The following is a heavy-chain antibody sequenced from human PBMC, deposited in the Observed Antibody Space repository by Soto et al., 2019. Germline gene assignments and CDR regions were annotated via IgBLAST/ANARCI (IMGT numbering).Heavy chain of an antibody. Sequence: QLQLQESGSGLVKPSQTLSLTCAVSGGSISSGGYSWSWIRQPPGKGLEWIGYIYHSGSTYYNPSLKSRDTISVDRSKNQFSLKLSSVTAADTAVYYCASTVYGGNSDYFDYWGQGTLVTVSS. D-gene: IGHD4-17*01. CDR1: GGSISSGGYS. J-gene: IGHJ4*02. CDR3: ASTVYGGNSDYFDY. CDR2: IYHSGST. V-gene: IGHV4-30-2*01.